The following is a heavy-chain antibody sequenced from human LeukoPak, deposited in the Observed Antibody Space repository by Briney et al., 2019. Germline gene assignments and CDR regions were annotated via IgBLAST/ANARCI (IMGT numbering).Heavy chain of an antibody. CDR2: ISSSSSTI. CDR3: ARDLGDYYDSSGHF. D-gene: IGHD3-22*01. Sequence: GGSLRLSCAASGFTFSSYSMNWVRQAPGKGLEWVSYISSSSSTIYYADSVKGRFTISRDNAKNSLYLQMNSLRAEETAVYYCARDLGDYYDSSGHFWGQGTLVTVSS. CDR1: GFTFSSYS. V-gene: IGHV3-48*01. J-gene: IGHJ4*02.